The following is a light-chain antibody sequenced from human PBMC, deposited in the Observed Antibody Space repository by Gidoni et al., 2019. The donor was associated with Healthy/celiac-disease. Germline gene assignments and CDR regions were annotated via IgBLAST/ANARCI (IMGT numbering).Light chain of an antibody. V-gene: IGLV4-69*01. J-gene: IGLJ2*01. Sequence: QLVLTHSPSASASLDASVKLTCTLSSGHSSYAIAWHQQQPEKGPRYLMKLNSDGSHSKGDGIPDRFSGSSSGAERYLTISSLQSEDEADYYCQTWGTGILVFGGGTKLTVL. CDR2: LNSDGSH. CDR3: QTWGTGILV. CDR1: SGHSSYA.